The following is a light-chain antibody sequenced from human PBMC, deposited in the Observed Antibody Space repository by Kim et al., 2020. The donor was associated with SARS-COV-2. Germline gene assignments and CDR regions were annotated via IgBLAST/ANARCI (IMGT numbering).Light chain of an antibody. Sequence: QSALTQPRSVSGSPGQSVTISCTGTSSDVGGYNYVSWYQQHPGKAPKLMIYDVNKRPSGVPDRFSGSKSGNTASLTISGLQAEDEADYHCCSYAGSYTLVFGGGTQLTVL. CDR3: CSYAGSYTLV. CDR2: DVN. CDR1: SSDVGGYNY. J-gene: IGLJ2*01. V-gene: IGLV2-11*01.